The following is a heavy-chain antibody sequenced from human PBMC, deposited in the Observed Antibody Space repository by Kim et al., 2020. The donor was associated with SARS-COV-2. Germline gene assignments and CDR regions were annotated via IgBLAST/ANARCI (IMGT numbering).Heavy chain of an antibody. CDR2: ITYDGSNK. CDR3: AREEEFITRIVVANDAFDI. V-gene: IGHV3-30-3*01. D-gene: IGHD3-22*01. CDR1: GFTFSSYA. Sequence: GGSLRLSCAASGFTFSSYAMHWVRQAPGKGLEWVAVITYDGSNKYYADSVKGRFTISRDNSKNTLYLQMNSLRAEDTAVYYCAREEEFITRIVVANDAFDIWGQGTMVTVSS. J-gene: IGHJ3*02.